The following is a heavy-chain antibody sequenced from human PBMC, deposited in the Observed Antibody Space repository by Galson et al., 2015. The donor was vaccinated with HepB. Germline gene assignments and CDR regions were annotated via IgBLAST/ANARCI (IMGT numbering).Heavy chain of an antibody. V-gene: IGHV1-3*01. J-gene: IGHJ4*02. Sequence: SVKVSCKASGYTFTNYAIHWVRQAPGQRLECMGWINVGNGNTKYSQNFQGRVTITRDTSASTAYMELSSLRSEDTAVYYCARGGYSSCYYFHFDYWGQGTLVTVSS. CDR1: GYTFTNYA. D-gene: IGHD3-22*01. CDR2: INVGNGNT. CDR3: ARGGYSSCYYFHFDY.